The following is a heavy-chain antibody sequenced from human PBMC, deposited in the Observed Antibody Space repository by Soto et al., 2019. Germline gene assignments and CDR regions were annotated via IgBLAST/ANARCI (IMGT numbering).Heavy chain of an antibody. CDR2: ISNTGRII. V-gene: IGHV3-11*01. CDR3: ARLYGNYWPPDP. J-gene: IGHJ5*02. D-gene: IGHD1-7*01. Sequence: GGSLRLSCAVSGFSFSDFYMSWIRQAPGKGPEWLSYISNTGRIIYDADSVKGRFTISRDNTKNSLYLQMNSLRAEDTAVYYCARLYGNYWPPDPWGQGTLVTVSS. CDR1: GFSFSDFY.